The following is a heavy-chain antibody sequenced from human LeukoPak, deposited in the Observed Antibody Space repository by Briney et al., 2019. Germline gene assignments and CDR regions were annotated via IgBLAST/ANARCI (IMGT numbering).Heavy chain of an antibody. CDR1: GGSISSSSYY. D-gene: IGHD1-26*01. CDR3: ARSLRTSGIVGANDG. V-gene: IGHV3-11*04. J-gene: IGHJ4*02. Sequence: LSLTCTVSGGSISSSSYYWGWIRQPPGKGLEWVSYISSSGSTIYYADSVKGRFTISRDNAKNSLYLQMNSLRAEDTAVYYCARSLRTSGIVGANDGWGQGTLVTVSS. CDR2: ISSSGSTI.